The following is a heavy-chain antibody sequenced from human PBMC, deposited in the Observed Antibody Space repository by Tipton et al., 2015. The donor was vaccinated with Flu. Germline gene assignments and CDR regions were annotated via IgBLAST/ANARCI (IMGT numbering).Heavy chain of an antibody. D-gene: IGHD3-10*01. CDR3: AGGSGSGTDVTFYF. CDR1: GVSISSGGYY. CDR2: IYFTGKT. J-gene: IGHJ4*02. Sequence: TLSLTCAVSGVSISSGGYYWSWIRQHPGKGLEWIGYIYFTGKTYYNSSLQSRVSISVDTSKNQFSLKLSSVTAADTAVYYCAGGSGSGTDVTFYFWGQGTLVTVSS. V-gene: IGHV4-31*11.